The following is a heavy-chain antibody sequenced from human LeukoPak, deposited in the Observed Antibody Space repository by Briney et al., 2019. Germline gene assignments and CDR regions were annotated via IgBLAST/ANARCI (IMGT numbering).Heavy chain of an antibody. V-gene: IGHV4-34*01. D-gene: IGHD1-1*01. Sequence: SETLSLTCAVYGGSFSGYYWSWTRQPPGKGLEWIGEINHSGSTNYNPSLKSRVTISVDTSKNQFSLKLSSVTAADTAVYYCARGERGHEYFFDYWGQGTLVTVSS. CDR2: INHSGST. J-gene: IGHJ4*02. CDR1: GGSFSGYY. CDR3: ARGERGHEYFFDY.